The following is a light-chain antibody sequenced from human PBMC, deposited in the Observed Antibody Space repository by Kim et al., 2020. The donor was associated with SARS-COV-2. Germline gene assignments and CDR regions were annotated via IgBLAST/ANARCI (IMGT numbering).Light chain of an antibody. Sequence: SSELTQDPAVSVALGQTVRITCQGDSLRSYYASWYQQKPGQAPVLVIYGKNNRPSGIPDRFSGSSSGNTASLTITGAQAEDGADYYCNSRDSSGNHLAVFGTGTKVTVL. V-gene: IGLV3-19*01. J-gene: IGLJ1*01. CDR1: SLRSYY. CDR2: GKN. CDR3: NSRDSSGNHLAV.